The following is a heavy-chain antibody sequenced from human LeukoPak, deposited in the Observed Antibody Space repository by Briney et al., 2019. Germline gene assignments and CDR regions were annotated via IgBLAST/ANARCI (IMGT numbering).Heavy chain of an antibody. J-gene: IGHJ4*02. Sequence: ASVKVSCKASGYTFTSYYMHWVRQAPGQGLEWMGRINPNSGGTNYAQKFQGRVTMTRDTSISTAYMELSRLRSDDTAVYYCARDRNRWGLFDYWGQGTLVTVSS. V-gene: IGHV1-2*06. CDR3: ARDRNRWGLFDY. CDR1: GYTFTSYY. CDR2: INPNSGGT. D-gene: IGHD1-14*01.